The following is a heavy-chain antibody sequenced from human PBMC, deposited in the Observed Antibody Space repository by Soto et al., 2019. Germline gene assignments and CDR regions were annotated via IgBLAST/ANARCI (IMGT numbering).Heavy chain of an antibody. Sequence: SETLSLTCTVSGGSISSSSYYWGWIRQPPGKGLEWIGSIYYSGSTYYNTSLKSRVTISVDTSKNKISMKLNSVTAADTAVYYCASNGGGGYMDVWGKGTTVTVSS. CDR3: ASNGGGGYMDV. CDR2: IYYSGST. J-gene: IGHJ6*03. D-gene: IGHD2-15*01. CDR1: GGSISSSSYY. V-gene: IGHV4-39*01.